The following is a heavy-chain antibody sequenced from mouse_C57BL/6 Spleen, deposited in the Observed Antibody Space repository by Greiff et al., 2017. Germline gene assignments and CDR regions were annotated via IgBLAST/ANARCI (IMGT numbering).Heavy chain of an antibody. V-gene: IGHV1-18*01. D-gene: IGHD1-1*01. CDR1: GYTFTDYN. CDR3: AREGEFILDV. CDR2: INPNNGGT. Sequence: EVQLQQSGPELVKPGASVKIPCKASGYTFTDYNMDWVKQSHGKSLEWIGDINPNNGGTIYNQKFKGKATLTVDKSSSTAYMELRSLTSEDTAVYYCAREGEFILDVWGTGTTVTVSS. J-gene: IGHJ1*03.